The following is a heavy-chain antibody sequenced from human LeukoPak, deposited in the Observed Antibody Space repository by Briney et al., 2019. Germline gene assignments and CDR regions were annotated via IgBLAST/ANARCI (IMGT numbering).Heavy chain of an antibody. J-gene: IGHJ4*02. CDR2: ISYDGRSI. D-gene: IGHD2-2*01. Sequence: GKSLRLSCAASGFTFNNYGMHWVRQAPGKGLEWVAVISYDGRSIHYPDSVKGRFTISRDISTDTLWLQMDSLRIEDTAVYYCAKGPLRGTAAAIDYWGQGTLVIVSS. CDR3: AKGPLRGTAAAIDY. V-gene: IGHV3-30*18. CDR1: GFTFNNYG.